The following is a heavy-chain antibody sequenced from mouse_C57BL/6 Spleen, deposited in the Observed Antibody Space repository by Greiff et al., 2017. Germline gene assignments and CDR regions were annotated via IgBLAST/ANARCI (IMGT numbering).Heavy chain of an antibody. CDR1: GFTFSSYG. Sequence: EVKLVESGGDLVKPGGSLKLSCAASGFTFSSYGMSWVRQTPDKRLEWVATISSGGSYTYYPDSVKGRFTISRDNAKNTLYLQMSSLKSEDTAMYYCARHVSYSNPFDYWGQGTTLTVSS. CDR2: ISSGGSYT. V-gene: IGHV5-6*01. D-gene: IGHD2-5*01. CDR3: ARHVSYSNPFDY. J-gene: IGHJ2*01.